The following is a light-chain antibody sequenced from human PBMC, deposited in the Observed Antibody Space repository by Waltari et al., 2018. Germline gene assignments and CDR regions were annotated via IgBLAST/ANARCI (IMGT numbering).Light chain of an antibody. V-gene: IGKV3-20*01. CDR1: QSVSSSS. CDR3: QQYGSSPQT. CDR2: GAS. Sequence: IVLTQSPGTLSLSPGERATLSCRASQSVSSSSLAWYQQKPGQAPRLLIDGASSRATGIPDRFSGSGSGTDFTLTISRLEPEDFAVYYCQQYGSSPQTFGQGTKVEIK. J-gene: IGKJ1*01.